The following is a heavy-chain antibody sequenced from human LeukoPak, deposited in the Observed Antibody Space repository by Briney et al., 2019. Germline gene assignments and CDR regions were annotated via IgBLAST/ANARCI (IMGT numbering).Heavy chain of an antibody. CDR1: GFTFSSYA. CDR3: ARDRSTNSYAEYFFDY. CDR2: ISSSGSYI. Sequence: GGSLRLSCAASGFTFSSYAMSWVRQAPGKGLEWVSSISSSGSYIYYADSVRGRFTISRDNAKNSLYLQMNSLRAEDTALYYCARDRSTNSYAEYFFDYWGQGTLVTVSS. D-gene: IGHD3-16*01. J-gene: IGHJ4*02. V-gene: IGHV3-21*01.